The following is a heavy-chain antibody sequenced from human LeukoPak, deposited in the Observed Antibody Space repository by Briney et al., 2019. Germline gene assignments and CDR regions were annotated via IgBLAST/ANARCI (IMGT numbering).Heavy chain of an antibody. J-gene: IGHJ4*02. CDR2: IYYSGST. V-gene: IGHV4-39*07. CDR1: GGSISSYY. D-gene: IGHD6-13*01. Sequence: PSETLSLTCTVSGGSISSYYCGWIRQPPGKGLGWVGCIYYSGSTYYNPSLKSRVTTSVDTSKNQFSLKLSSVTAADTAVYYCAGELSIAAAGPNNYWGQGTLVTVSS. CDR3: AGELSIAAAGPNNY.